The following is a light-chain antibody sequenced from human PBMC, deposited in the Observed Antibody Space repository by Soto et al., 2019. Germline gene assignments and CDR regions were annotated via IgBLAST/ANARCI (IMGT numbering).Light chain of an antibody. Sequence: QSVLAQPSSVSGSPGQSITISCTGTSTDVGGYNYVSWYQHHPGKGPKLIIYEVSNRPSGVSDRFSGSKSGNKASLIISNLEAEDEADYYCCSYAGSYTLGVFGGGTKVTV. CDR1: STDVGGYNY. V-gene: IGLV2-14*01. CDR2: EVS. CDR3: CSYAGSYTLGV. J-gene: IGLJ3*02.